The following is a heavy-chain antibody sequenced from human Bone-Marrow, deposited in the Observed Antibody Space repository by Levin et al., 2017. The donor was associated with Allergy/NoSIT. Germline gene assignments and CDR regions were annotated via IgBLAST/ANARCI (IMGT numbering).Heavy chain of an antibody. CDR2: ISGSGGTT. CDR3: AKPPNLANIGAGGTRD. D-gene: IGHD6-13*01. V-gene: IGHV3-23*01. Sequence: QAGGSLRLSCAASGFTFSSYAMSWVRQAPGKGLEWVSSISGSGGTTYYADSVKGRFTISRDNSQNTLYLHMNSLRVEDTAVYYCAKPPNLANIGAGGTRDWGQGTLVTVSS. CDR1: GFTFSSYA. J-gene: IGHJ4*02.